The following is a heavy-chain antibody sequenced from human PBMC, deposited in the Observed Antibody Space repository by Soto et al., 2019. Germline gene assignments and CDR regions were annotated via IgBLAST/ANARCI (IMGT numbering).Heavy chain of an antibody. CDR1: GGSISGGGYY. D-gene: IGHD6-13*01. J-gene: IGHJ5*02. CDR2: IHYSGTT. Sequence: QVQLQESGPGLVEPSQTLSLTCTVSGGSISGGGYYWSWISQHPGKGLEWIGYIHYSGTTYYNPSLKSRLTISVDTSKTQFSLKLSSWTDADPAVYYCARVWTATAGLAYWFDLWGQGTLVTVSS. V-gene: IGHV4-31*03. CDR3: ARVWTATAGLAYWFDL.